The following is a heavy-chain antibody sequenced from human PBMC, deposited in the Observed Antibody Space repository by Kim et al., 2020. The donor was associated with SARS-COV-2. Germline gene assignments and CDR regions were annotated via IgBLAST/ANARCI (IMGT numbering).Heavy chain of an antibody. CDR2: IYYSGST. CDR3: SRDRLGRAPTVTTLYYYYGIYV. CDR1: GGSISSGDYY. Sequence: SETLSLTCTVSGGSISSGDYYWSWIRQPPGKGLEWIGYIYYSGSTYYNPSLKSRVTISVDTSKNQFSLKLSSVTAADTAVYYCSRDRLGRAPTVTTLYYYYGIYVWGQGTTVTVSS. D-gene: IGHD4-17*01. V-gene: IGHV4-30-4*01. J-gene: IGHJ6*02.